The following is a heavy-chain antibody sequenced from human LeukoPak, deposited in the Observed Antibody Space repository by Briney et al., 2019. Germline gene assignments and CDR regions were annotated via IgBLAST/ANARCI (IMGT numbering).Heavy chain of an antibody. V-gene: IGHV5-51*01. CDR1: GYSFTSSW. J-gene: IGHJ6*02. CDR3: ARRLTTVTKFDHYYGMDV. Sequence: GESLKISCQASGYSFTSSWIGWARQMPGKGLEWMAIINPGDSDTRYSPSFQGQVTISADKSISTVYLQWGSLKASDTAMYYCARRLTTVTKFDHYYGMDVWGQGTTVTVSS. D-gene: IGHD4-11*01. CDR2: INPGDSDT.